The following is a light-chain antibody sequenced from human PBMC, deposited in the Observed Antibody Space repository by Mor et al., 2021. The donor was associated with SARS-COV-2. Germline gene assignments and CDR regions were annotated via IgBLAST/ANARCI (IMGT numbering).Light chain of an antibody. CDR3: QHRSIWSFT. CDR1: QSVGSF. J-gene: IGKJ3*01. CDR2: DAS. Sequence: ATLSLSPGERATLSCRASQSVGSFLAWYQQKPGQAPRLLVYDASNRATGIPGRFSGSGSGTEFTLTISNLEPEDFAVYYCQHRSIWSFTF. V-gene: IGKV3-11*01.